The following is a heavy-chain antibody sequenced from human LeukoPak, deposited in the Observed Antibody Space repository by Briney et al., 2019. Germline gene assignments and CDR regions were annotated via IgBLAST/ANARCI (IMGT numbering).Heavy chain of an antibody. Sequence: GGSLRLSCAASGFTFSSYSMTWVRQAPGKGLEWVSAIRGSGGSTYYADSVKGRFTISRDNSKNTLYLQMNSLRAEDTAVYYCAKDRSLLWFGELLFAPPYFDYWGQGTLVTVSS. CDR2: IRGSGGST. D-gene: IGHD3-10*01. J-gene: IGHJ4*02. CDR1: GFTFSSYS. CDR3: AKDRSLLWFGELLFAPPYFDY. V-gene: IGHV3-23*01.